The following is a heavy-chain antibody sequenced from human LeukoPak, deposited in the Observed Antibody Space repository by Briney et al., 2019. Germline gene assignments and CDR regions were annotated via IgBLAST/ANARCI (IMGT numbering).Heavy chain of an antibody. CDR3: AKTGYSSSWSVFDY. V-gene: IGHV3-7*01. CDR1: GFTFSSYA. Sequence: GGSLSLSCAASGFTFSSYAMSWVRQAPGKGLEWVANIKQDGSEKHYVDSVKGRFTISRDNAKNSLYLQMNSLRAEDTAVYYCAKTGYSSSWSVFDYWGQGTLVTVSS. CDR2: IKQDGSEK. J-gene: IGHJ4*02. D-gene: IGHD6-13*01.